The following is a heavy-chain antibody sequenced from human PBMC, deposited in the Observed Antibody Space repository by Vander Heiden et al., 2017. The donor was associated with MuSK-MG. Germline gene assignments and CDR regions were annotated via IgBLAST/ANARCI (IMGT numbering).Heavy chain of an antibody. CDR2: IYPGDSDT. J-gene: IGHJ6*03. Sequence: EVQLVLSGAEAKKPGESLKISCKGSGYSFTSYWIGWVRQRPGKGLEWMGIIYPGDSDTRYSPSFQGQVTISADKSISTAYLQWSSLKASDTAMYYCARQAVVSGNYYYYYYMDVWCKGTTVTVSS. CDR1: GYSFTSYW. D-gene: IGHD1-26*01. CDR3: ARQAVVSGNYYYYYYMDV. V-gene: IGHV5-51*01.